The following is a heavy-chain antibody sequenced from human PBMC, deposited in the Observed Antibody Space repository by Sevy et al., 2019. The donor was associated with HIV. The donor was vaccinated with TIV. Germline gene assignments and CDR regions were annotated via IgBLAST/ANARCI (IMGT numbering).Heavy chain of an antibody. Sequence: GGSLRLSYAASGFTFSTYAMSWVRQTPGKGLQWVSVISDSGDSTYYADSVKGRFTISRDNSKNTMYLQMNSLRAEDTAVYYCARRPDFGRAIPTGVMDVWGQGTTVTVSS. CDR1: GFTFSTYA. V-gene: IGHV3-23*01. D-gene: IGHD2-21*01. CDR2: ISDSGDST. CDR3: ARRPDFGRAIPTGVMDV. J-gene: IGHJ6*02.